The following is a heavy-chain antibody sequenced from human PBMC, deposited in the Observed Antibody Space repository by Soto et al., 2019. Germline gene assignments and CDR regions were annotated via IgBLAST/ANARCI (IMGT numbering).Heavy chain of an antibody. CDR2: IWYDGSNK. CDR3: ATARGGDYYYYGMDV. V-gene: IGHV3-33*01. CDR1: GFTFGIYG. D-gene: IGHD3-16*01. J-gene: IGHJ6*02. Sequence: PGGSLRLSCAASGFTFGIYGMHWVRQAPGKGLEWVAVIWYDGSNKYYADSVKGRFTISRDNSKNTLYLQMNSLRAEDAAVYYCATARGGDYYYYGMDVWGQGTTVTVSS.